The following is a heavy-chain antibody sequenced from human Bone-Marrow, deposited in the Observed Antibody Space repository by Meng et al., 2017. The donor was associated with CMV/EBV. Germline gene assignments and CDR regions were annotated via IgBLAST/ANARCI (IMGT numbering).Heavy chain of an antibody. J-gene: IGHJ4*02. CDR1: GFTFSSYG. Sequence: GESLKISCAASGFTFSSYGMHWVRQAPGKGLEWVAFIRYDGSNKYYADSVKGRFTISRDNSKNTLYLQMNSLRAEDTAVYYCARDYLRWLLAAFDYWGQGPLVTVSS. D-gene: IGHD5-24*01. CDR3: ARDYLRWLLAAFDY. V-gene: IGHV3-30*02. CDR2: IRYDGSNK.